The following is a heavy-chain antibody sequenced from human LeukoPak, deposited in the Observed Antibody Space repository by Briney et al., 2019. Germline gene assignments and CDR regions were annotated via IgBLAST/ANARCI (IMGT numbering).Heavy chain of an antibody. V-gene: IGHV3-53*01. D-gene: IGHD3-3*01. CDR2: IYSGGST. J-gene: IGHJ6*02. Sequence: SGGSLRLSCAASGFTVSSNYMSWVRQAPGKGLEWVSVIYSGGSTYYADSVKGRFTISRDNSKNTLYLQMNSLRAEDTAVYYCARGYDFWSGVDVWGQGTTVTVSS. CDR1: GFTVSSNY. CDR3: ARGYDFWSGVDV.